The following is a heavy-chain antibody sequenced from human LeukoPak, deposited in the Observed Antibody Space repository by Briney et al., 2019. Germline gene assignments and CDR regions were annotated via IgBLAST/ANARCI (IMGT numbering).Heavy chain of an antibody. J-gene: IGHJ4*02. CDR1: GFTFDDYA. Sequence: PGRSLRLSCAASGFTFDDYAMHWVRQAPGKGLEWVSGISWNSGSIGYADSVKGRFTISRDNAKNSLYLQMNSLRAEDTAVYYCARFPDTYYFDYWGQGTLVTVSS. D-gene: IGHD2-21*01. V-gene: IGHV3-9*01. CDR2: ISWNSGSI. CDR3: ARFPDTYYFDY.